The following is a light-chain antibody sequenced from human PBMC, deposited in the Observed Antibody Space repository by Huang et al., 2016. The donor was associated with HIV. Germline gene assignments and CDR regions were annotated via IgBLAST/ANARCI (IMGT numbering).Light chain of an antibody. J-gene: IGKJ1*01. CDR1: QSVSNN. V-gene: IGKV3-15*01. Sequence: EVVMTQSPATLSVSPGETATLSCRASQSVSNNLAGYQQKPGQAPRLLIHSASTRATRIPGRFSGRGSGTEFTLTISSLQSEDFAVYYCQQYHIWPPRTFGQGTKVEIK. CDR2: SAS. CDR3: QQYHIWPPRT.